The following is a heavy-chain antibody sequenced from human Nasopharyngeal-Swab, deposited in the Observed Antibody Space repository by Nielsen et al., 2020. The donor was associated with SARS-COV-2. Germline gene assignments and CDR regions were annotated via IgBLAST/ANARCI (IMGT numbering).Heavy chain of an antibody. D-gene: IGHD6-13*01. CDR2: IYYSGTT. Sequence: SETLSLTCAVSGGSILSNYWGWIRQPPGKGLEWIASIYYSGTTYYNPSLKSRVTISLDTSKNQFSLKLTSVTAADTAVYYCVREAAAATQLLDFWGQGTLVTVSS. J-gene: IGHJ4*02. V-gene: IGHV4-39*07. CDR3: VREAAAATQLLDF. CDR1: GGSILSNY.